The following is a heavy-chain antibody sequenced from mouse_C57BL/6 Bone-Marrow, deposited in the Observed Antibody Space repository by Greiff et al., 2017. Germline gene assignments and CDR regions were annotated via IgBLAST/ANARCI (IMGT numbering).Heavy chain of an antibody. J-gene: IGHJ2*01. D-gene: IGHD1-1*01. CDR2: IYPGSGNT. CDR3: ANYGSSYFDY. Sequence: QVQLKESGPELVKPGASVKISCKASGYSFTSYYIHWVKQRPGQGLEWIGWIYPGSGNTKYNEKFKGKATLTADTSSSTAYMQLSSLTSEDSAVYYCANYGSSYFDYWGQGTTLTVSS. CDR1: GYSFTSYY. V-gene: IGHV1-66*01.